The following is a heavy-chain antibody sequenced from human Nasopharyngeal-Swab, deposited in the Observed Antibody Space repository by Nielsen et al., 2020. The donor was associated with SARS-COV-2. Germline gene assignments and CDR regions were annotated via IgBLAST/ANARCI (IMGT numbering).Heavy chain of an antibody. J-gene: IGHJ4*02. CDR2: ISSSSSYI. CDR3: SRDKGYSSLRSSSDY. Sequence: GESLKISCAASGFTFSSYSMNWVRQAPGKGLEWVSSISSSSSYIYYADSVKGRFTISRDNAKNSLYLQMNSLRAEDTAVYYCSRDKGYSSLRSSSDYWGQGTLVTVSS. D-gene: IGHD6-13*01. V-gene: IGHV3-21*01. CDR1: GFTFSSYS.